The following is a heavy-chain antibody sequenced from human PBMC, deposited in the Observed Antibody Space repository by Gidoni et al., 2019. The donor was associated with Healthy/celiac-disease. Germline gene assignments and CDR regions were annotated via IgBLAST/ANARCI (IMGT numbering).Heavy chain of an antibody. CDR1: GFTFRNAW. V-gene: IGHV3-15*01. D-gene: IGHD2-2*01. Sequence: DVQLVRSGGGLVKPGGSLRLSCAASGFTFRNAWMTWVRQAPGKGLEWVGLIKSKTDGVKTDYAAPVKGRFTNSRDDSKNTLYLQMNSLKTEDTAVYYCTTTIKDIVVVPAAVVDYWGQGTLVTVSS. CDR2: IKSKTDGVKT. J-gene: IGHJ4*02. CDR3: TTTIKDIVVVPAAVVDY.